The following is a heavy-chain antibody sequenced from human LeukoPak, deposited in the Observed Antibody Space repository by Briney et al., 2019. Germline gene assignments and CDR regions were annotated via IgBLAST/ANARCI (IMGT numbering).Heavy chain of an antibody. J-gene: IGHJ6*03. V-gene: IGHV4-59*12. CDR2: IYYSGTT. CDR1: GGSISSYY. CDR3: ASFCWGGYYYSMYV. D-gene: IGHD3-16*01. Sequence: SETLSLTCTVSGGSISSYYWSWIRQPPGKGLEWIGYIYYSGTTNYNPSLETRVTISVDTSKNQFSLKLSSVTAADPAVYYCASFCWGGYYYSMYVYGRGTTVLVSS.